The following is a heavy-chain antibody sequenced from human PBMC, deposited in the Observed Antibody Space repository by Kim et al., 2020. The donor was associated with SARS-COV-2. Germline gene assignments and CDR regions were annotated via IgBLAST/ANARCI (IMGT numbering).Heavy chain of an antibody. D-gene: IGHD6-19*01. CDR3: AKTPYSSGHHFDY. CDR2: INGAGDST. CDR1: GLTFSNYA. Sequence: GGSLRLSCAASGLTFSNYAMRWVRQAPGKGLEWVSGINGAGDSTNYADSVKGRFTISRDNSKNTLYLQMNSLRVEDTTAYYCAKTPYSSGHHFDYWGQGTLVTVSS. J-gene: IGHJ4*02. V-gene: IGHV3-23*01.